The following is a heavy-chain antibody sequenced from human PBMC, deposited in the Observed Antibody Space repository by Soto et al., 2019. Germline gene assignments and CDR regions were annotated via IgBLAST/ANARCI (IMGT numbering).Heavy chain of an antibody. D-gene: IGHD3-10*01. Sequence: XSVKVTCKAAGYTFTGYYMHWVRQAPGQGLEWMGWINPNSGGTNYAQKFQGRVTMTRDTSISTAYMELSRLRSDDTAVYYCARGEDMVRAVGPLDYYYGMDVWGQGTTVTVSS. CDR1: GYTFTGYY. CDR2: INPNSGGT. J-gene: IGHJ6*02. CDR3: ARGEDMVRAVGPLDYYYGMDV. V-gene: IGHV1-2*02.